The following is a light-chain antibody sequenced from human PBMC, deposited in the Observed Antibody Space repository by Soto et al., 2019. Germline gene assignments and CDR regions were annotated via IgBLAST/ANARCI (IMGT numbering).Light chain of an antibody. CDR2: DAS. V-gene: IGKV1-33*01. J-gene: IGKJ3*01. Sequence: DIQMTQSPSTLSASVGDRVTITCRASQDISNYLNWYQQKPGKAPQLLIYDASNSQTGVPSRFSGSGSGTEFTFTISSMQPEDVATYYCQQYDDLPSLLTFGPGTKVDIK. CDR3: QQYDDLPSLLT. CDR1: QDISNY.